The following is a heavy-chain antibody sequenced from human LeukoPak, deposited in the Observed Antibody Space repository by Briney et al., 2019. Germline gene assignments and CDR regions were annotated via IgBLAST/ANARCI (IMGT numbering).Heavy chain of an antibody. D-gene: IGHD6-13*01. CDR3: ARHDGSSWYYAFDV. Sequence: SEALSLTCTVSGVSISSYYWSWIRQPPGKGLECIGYIYYSGSTNYNPSLKSRVTISLDTSKNQFSLKLSSVTAADTAVYYCARHDGSSWYYAFDVWGQGTMVTVSS. CDR1: GVSISSYY. J-gene: IGHJ3*01. CDR2: IYYSGST. V-gene: IGHV4-59*08.